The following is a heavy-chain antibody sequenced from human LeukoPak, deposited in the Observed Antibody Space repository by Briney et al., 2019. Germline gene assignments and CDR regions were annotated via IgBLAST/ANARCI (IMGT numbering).Heavy chain of an antibody. CDR3: ARALYHTFDY. V-gene: IGHV1-18*01. J-gene: IGHJ4*02. Sequence: ASVKVSCKASGYTFSSYGISWVRQAPGQGLEWMGWVSADNGNTNYVQKSQGRVTMTTDTSTSTAYMELRSLRSDDTAVYYCARALYHTFDYWGQGTLVTVSS. CDR2: VSADNGNT. D-gene: IGHD2-2*01. CDR1: GYTFSSYG.